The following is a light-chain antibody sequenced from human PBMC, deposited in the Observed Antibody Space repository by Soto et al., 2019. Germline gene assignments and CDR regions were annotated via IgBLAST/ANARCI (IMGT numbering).Light chain of an antibody. CDR1: SSDIGTYDH. V-gene: IGLV2-14*01. Sequence: QSVLTQPASVSASPGQSITISCIGTSSDIGTYDHVAWFQQFPGKTPKLVIYSVSDRPSGVSYRFSGSKSGNTASLTISELQADDEADYYCISYTVSRSYVFGTGTKATVL. CDR3: ISYTVSRSYV. CDR2: SVS. J-gene: IGLJ1*01.